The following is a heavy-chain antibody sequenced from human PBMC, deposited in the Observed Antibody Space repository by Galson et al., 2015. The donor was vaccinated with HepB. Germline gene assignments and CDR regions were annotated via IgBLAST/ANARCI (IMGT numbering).Heavy chain of an antibody. V-gene: IGHV1-18*01. D-gene: IGHD3-9*01. Sequence: ISWVRQAPGQGLEWMGWISAYNGNTNYAQKLQGRVTMTTDTSTSTAYMELRSLRSDDTAVYYCARVPSYYDILTGYYNYWGQGTLVTVSS. J-gene: IGHJ4*02. CDR3: ARVPSYYDILTGYYNY. CDR2: ISAYNGNT.